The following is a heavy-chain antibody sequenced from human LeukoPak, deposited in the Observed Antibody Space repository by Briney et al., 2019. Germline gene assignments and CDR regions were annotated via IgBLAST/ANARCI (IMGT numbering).Heavy chain of an antibody. V-gene: IGHV3-66*01. CDR1: GLSVRSNY. Sequence: GGSLRLSCAASGLSVRSNYMSWVRQAPGKGLEWVSLIYTGGNTYYADSVKGRFTLSRDSSKNKVYLQMNSLRVEDTAMYYSASISDLLYYFGSRGQVTLVTVSS. CDR3: ASISDLLYYFGS. CDR2: IYTGGNT. J-gene: IGHJ4*02.